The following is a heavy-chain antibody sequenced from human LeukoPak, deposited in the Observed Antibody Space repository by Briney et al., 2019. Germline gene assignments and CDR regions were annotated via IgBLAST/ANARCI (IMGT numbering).Heavy chain of an antibody. Sequence: ASVKVSCKASGYTFTSYGISWVRQAPGQGLEWMGWISAYNGNTNYAQKLQGRVTMTTDTSTSTAYMELRSLRSDDTAVYYCARETFTYCSSTSCPDANDAFDIWGQGTMVTVSS. CDR1: GYTFTSYG. CDR3: ARETFTYCSSTSCPDANDAFDI. CDR2: ISAYNGNT. J-gene: IGHJ3*02. D-gene: IGHD2-2*01. V-gene: IGHV1-18*01.